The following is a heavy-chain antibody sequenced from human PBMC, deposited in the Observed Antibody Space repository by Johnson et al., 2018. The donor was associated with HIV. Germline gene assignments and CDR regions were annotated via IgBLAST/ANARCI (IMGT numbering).Heavy chain of an antibody. J-gene: IGHJ3*02. CDR1: GFTFSSYG. V-gene: IGHV3-30*19. CDR3: ARDGYSGGFDI. Sequence: QVQPVESGGGVVQPGRSLRLSCAASGFTFSSYGMHWVRQAPGKGPERVAVIWYDGSNKYDADSVKGRLTVSRDNFQNTLHLQMNRLRGEDTSVYYCARDGYSGGFDIWGQGTMVTVSP. CDR2: IWYDGSNK. D-gene: IGHD2-21*01.